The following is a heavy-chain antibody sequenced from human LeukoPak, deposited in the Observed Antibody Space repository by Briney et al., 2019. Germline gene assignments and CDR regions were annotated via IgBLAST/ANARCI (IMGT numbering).Heavy chain of an antibody. V-gene: IGHV3-15*01. Sequence: PGGSLRLSCAASGLTLSNAWMTWVRQAPGKGLEWVARMKSKTDGGIKDYGAPVKSTFTISRDASENTVYLQMNNLKIEDTADYYCATGRSGYFASWGQATLVFVSS. CDR2: MKSKTDGGIK. CDR3: ATGRSGYFAS. CDR1: GLTLSNAW. J-gene: IGHJ4*02.